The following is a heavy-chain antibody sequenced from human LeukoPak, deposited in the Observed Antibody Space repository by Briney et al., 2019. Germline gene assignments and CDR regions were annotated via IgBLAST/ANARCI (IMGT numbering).Heavy chain of an antibody. Sequence: SETLSLTCTVSGGSISSSSYYWGWIRQPPGKGLEWIGSIYYSGSTYYNPSLKSRVTISVDTSKNQFSLKLSFVTAADTAVYYCARGDSSGHQFDPWGQGTLVTVSS. D-gene: IGHD3-22*01. CDR1: GGSISSSSYY. CDR2: IYYSGST. V-gene: IGHV4-39*01. J-gene: IGHJ5*02. CDR3: ARGDSSGHQFDP.